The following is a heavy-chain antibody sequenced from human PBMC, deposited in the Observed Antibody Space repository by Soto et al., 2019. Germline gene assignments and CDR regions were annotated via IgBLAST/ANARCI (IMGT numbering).Heavy chain of an antibody. CDR3: AREIGYSSTWPSY. CDR1: GFTFSNAW. Sequence: GGSLRLSCAASGFTFSNAWMNWVRQAPGKGLEWVSAISGSGGSTYYADSVKGRFTISRDNSGNTLYLEMKSLRVEDTAVYYCAREIGYSSTWPSYWGPGTLVTVSS. D-gene: IGHD6-13*01. CDR2: ISGSGGST. J-gene: IGHJ4*02. V-gene: IGHV3-23*01.